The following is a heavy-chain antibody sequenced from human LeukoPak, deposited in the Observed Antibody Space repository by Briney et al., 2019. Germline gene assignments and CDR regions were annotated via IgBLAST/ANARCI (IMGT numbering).Heavy chain of an antibody. V-gene: IGHV3-23*01. D-gene: IGHD3-3*01. CDR3: AKGAQFDFWSGYTLEYFDV. CDR1: GFSFTNYA. J-gene: IGHJ4*02. CDR2: ISASGTTT. Sequence: GGSLRLSCAASGFSFTNYAMNWVRQAPGKGLEWVSFISASGTTTHYPDSVKGRFTISRDNSKNTLFLQINSLRAEDTAAYYCAKGAQFDFWSGYTLEYFDVWGKGTLVTVSS.